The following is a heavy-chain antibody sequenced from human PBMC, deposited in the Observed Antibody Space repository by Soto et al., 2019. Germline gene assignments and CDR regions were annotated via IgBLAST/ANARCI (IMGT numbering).Heavy chain of an antibody. D-gene: IGHD3-9*01. V-gene: IGHV4-39*02. J-gene: IGHJ5*02. Sequence: QLQLQESGPGLVKPSETLSLTCTVSGGSISSSSYYWGWIRQPPGKGLEWIGSIYYSGSTYYNPSLKSRVTISVDTSKNQFSLKLSSVTAADTAVYYCARDGYFDWLPRYENWFDPWGQGTLVTVSS. CDR3: ARDGYFDWLPRYENWFDP. CDR2: IYYSGST. CDR1: GGSISSSSYY.